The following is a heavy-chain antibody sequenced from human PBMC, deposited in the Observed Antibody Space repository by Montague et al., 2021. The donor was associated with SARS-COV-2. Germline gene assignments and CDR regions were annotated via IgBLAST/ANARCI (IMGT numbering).Heavy chain of an antibody. J-gene: IGHJ4*02. V-gene: IGHV4-59*08. CDR2: ISYSGST. CDR3: ARHPLGYCSSTSCYVG. Sequence: SETLSLTCTVSGGSISSYYRSWIRQPPGRGLQRIGYISYSGSTNYNPSLKSRVTISVDTSKNQFSLKLSSVTAADTAVYYCARHPLGYCSSTSCYVGWGQGTLVTVSS. D-gene: IGHD2-2*01. CDR1: GGSISSYY.